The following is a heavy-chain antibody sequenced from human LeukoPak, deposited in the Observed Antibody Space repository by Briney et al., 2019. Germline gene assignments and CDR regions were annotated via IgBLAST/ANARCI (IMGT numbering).Heavy chain of an antibody. V-gene: IGHV4-59*12. CDR1: GGSISSYY. J-gene: IGHJ4*02. CDR3: ARARILTGYSPSDY. D-gene: IGHD3-9*01. Sequence: SETLSLTCTVSGGSISSYYWSWIRQPPGKGLEWIGYIYYSGSTNYNPSLKSRVTISVDTSKNQFSLKLSSVTAADTAVYYCARARILTGYSPSDYWGQGTLVTVSS. CDR2: IYYSGST.